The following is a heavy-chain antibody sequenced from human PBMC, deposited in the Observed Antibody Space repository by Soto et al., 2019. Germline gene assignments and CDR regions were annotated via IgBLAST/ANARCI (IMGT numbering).Heavy chain of an antibody. CDR1: GDSVSNNGAT. CDR3: ASDPPDFLSSFDY. Sequence: SQTLSLTCAISGDSVSNNGATWNWIRQSPSRGLEWLGRAYYRSRWIYDYAMSVKSRISINPDTDKNQVSLQLNYVTPADTAVYYCASDPPDFLSSFDYWGRGTLVTVSS. D-gene: IGHD2-21*02. J-gene: IGHJ4*02. CDR2: AYYRSRWIY. V-gene: IGHV6-1*01.